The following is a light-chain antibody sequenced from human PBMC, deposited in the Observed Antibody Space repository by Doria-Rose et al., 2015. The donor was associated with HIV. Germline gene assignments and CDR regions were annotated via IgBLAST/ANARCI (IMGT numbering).Light chain of an antibody. CDR3: QQYGASRGT. CDR1: QRVKSSY. J-gene: IGKJ5*01. Sequence: TQSPGTLSLSPGERATLSCRASQRVKSSYLAWYQQEPGQSPRLLIYDASIRATGIPDTFSGGESGTDCTRTISRLAREDVAVYYCQQYGASRGTFGQGTRLEVK. CDR2: DAS. V-gene: IGKV3-20*01.